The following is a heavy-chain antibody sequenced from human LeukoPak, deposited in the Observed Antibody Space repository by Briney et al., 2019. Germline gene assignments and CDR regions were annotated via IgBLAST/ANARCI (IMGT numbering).Heavy chain of an antibody. J-gene: IGHJ4*02. CDR2: IKQDGSEK. D-gene: IGHD3-22*01. V-gene: IGHV3-7*01. CDR3: ARDSHYYYYDSSGYADY. Sequence: GGPLRLSCAASGFTFSSYWMSWVRQAPGKGLEWVANIKQDGSEKYYVDSVKGRFTISRDNAKNSLYLQMNSLRAEDTAVYYCARDSHYYYYDSSGYADYWGQGTLVTVSS. CDR1: GFTFSSYW.